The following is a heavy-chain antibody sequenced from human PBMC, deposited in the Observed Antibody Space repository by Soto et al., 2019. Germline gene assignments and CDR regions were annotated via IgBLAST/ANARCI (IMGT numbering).Heavy chain of an antibody. CDR3: TTRNPPDGDYPLDY. CDR2: IKSKSDGGTT. CDR1: GLTFTNAW. J-gene: IGHJ4*02. Sequence: EVQLVESGGGLVKPGGSLRLSCVVSGLTFTNAWMTLVRQVSGKGLEWVGRIKSKSDGGTTDYAATVKGRFTISRDDSKDTVYLQINSLKTEDTALYYCTTRNPPDGDYPLDYWGQGTLVTVSS. D-gene: IGHD4-17*01. V-gene: IGHV3-15*01.